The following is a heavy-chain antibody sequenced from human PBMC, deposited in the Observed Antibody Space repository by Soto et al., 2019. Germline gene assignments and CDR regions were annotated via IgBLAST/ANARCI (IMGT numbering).Heavy chain of an antibody. D-gene: IGHD3-16*02. J-gene: IGHJ4*02. Sequence: SGPTLVKPTQTLTLTCTFSGFSLSTSGVGVGWIRQPPGKALEWLALIYWDDDKRYSPSLKSRLTITKDTSKNQVVLTMTNMDPVDTATYYCAHFDMITFGGVIVPPFDYWGQGTLVTVSS. CDR1: GFSLSTSGVG. V-gene: IGHV2-5*02. CDR2: IYWDDDK. CDR3: AHFDMITFGGVIVPPFDY.